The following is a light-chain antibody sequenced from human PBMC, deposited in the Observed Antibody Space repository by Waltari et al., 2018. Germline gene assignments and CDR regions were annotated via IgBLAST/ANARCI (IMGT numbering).Light chain of an antibody. CDR1: TPTTGNNY. CDR3: GAWDSSLGVGV. J-gene: IGLJ3*02. V-gene: IGLV1-51*01. Sequence: QSVLTQPPSVSAAPGQKVSIYCSGSTPTTGNNYLYWYQQFPGPAPKLLIYEDYRRPSGIPDRFSGSKSGASATLDITGLQTGDEADYYCGAWDSSLGVGVLGGGTRVTVL. CDR2: EDY.